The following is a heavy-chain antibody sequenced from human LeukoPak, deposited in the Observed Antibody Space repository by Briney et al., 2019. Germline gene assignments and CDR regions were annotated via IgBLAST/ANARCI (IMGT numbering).Heavy chain of an antibody. D-gene: IGHD2-15*01. CDR1: GFTFSDYV. CDR2: MYYDGISK. Sequence: PGGSLRLSCAASGFTFSDYVMSWVRQAPGKGLEWVAVMYYDGISKYYADSVKGRFTISRDNSKNTLYLQMNSLRVEDTAVYYCARDYYCSGGSCLYFDYWGQGTLVTVSS. V-gene: IGHV3-33*08. CDR3: ARDYYCSGGSCLYFDY. J-gene: IGHJ4*02.